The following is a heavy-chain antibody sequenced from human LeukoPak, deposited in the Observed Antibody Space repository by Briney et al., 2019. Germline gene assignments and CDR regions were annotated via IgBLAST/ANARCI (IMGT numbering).Heavy chain of an antibody. Sequence: GASVKVSCKASGYTFTVYYMYWVRQAPGQGLEWMGWINPNSGGTNYAQKFQGRVTMTRDTSISTAYMELSRLRSDDTAVYYRARVGAPDAFDIWGQGTMVTVSS. D-gene: IGHD1-26*01. CDR2: INPNSGGT. J-gene: IGHJ3*02. CDR1: GYTFTVYY. CDR3: ARVGAPDAFDI. V-gene: IGHV1-2*02.